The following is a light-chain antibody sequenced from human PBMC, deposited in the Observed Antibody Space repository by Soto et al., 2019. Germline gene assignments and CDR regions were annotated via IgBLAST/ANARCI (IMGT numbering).Light chain of an antibody. CDR2: DAS. V-gene: IGKV3-11*01. Sequence: SPGESAALSCRASQSLSIFLAWYQQKPCQAPRLLIYDASNRDTGIPARFSGSGSGTDFTLTISSLEPEDFADYYGQQCGHSCTFGGGTKV. J-gene: IGKJ4*01. CDR3: QQCGHSCT. CDR1: QSLSIF.